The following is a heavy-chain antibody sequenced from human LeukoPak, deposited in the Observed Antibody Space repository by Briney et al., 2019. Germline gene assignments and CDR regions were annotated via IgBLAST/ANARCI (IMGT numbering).Heavy chain of an antibody. CDR3: ARVPFMITFGGVIVNAFDY. CDR2: IFHSGST. CDR1: GYSISSGYY. Sequence: PSETLSLTCTVSGYSISSGYYWGWIRQPPGKGLEWIGSIFHSGSTYYNPSLKSRVTISVGTSKNQFSLKLSSVTAADAAVYYCARVPFMITFGGVIVNAFDYWGQGTLVTVSS. J-gene: IGHJ4*02. V-gene: IGHV4-38-2*02. D-gene: IGHD3-16*02.